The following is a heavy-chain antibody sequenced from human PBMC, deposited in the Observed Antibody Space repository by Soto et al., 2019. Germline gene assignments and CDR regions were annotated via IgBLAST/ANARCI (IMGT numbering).Heavy chain of an antibody. J-gene: IGHJ6*03. V-gene: IGHV4-59*08. CDR3: ARLWQQPHYYYYYYYMDV. CDR2: IYYSGST. D-gene: IGHD6-13*01. Sequence: SETLSLTCTVSGGSISSYYWSWIRQPPGKGLEWIGYIYYSGSTNYNPSLKSRVTISVDTSKNQFSLKLSSVTAADTAVYYRARLWQQPHYYYYYYYMDVWGKGTTVTVSS. CDR1: GGSISSYY.